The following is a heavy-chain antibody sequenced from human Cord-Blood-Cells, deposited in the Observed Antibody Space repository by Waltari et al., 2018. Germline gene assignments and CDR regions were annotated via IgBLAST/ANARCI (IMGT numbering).Heavy chain of an antibody. V-gene: IGHV4-39*02. D-gene: IGHD3-3*01. Sequence: QLQLQESGPGLVKPSETLSLTCTVSGGSISSSSYYWGWIRQPPGHGLEWIGSTYYSGSTYSNPSLNSRVPIAGDTSKNHFSLKLSSVTAADTAVYCCARNSGLDYDFWSGYYMGGFVDYWGQGTLVTVSS. CDR1: GGSISSSSYY. CDR2: TYYSGST. CDR3: ARNSGLDYDFWSGYYMGGFVDY. J-gene: IGHJ4*02.